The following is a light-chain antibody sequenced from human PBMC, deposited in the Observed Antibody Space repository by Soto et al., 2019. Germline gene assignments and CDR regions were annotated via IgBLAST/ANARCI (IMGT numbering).Light chain of an antibody. CDR1: QSISRT. Sequence: IVMTQSPATLSVSPGERATLSCRASQSISRTLAWYQQKSGQPPRLLIYDASTRATGFPARFSGSGSGTEFTLAISRLEPEDFAVYYCQQYGDSLLTFGGGTKVDIK. V-gene: IGKV3D-15*01. CDR3: QQYGDSLLT. CDR2: DAS. J-gene: IGKJ4*01.